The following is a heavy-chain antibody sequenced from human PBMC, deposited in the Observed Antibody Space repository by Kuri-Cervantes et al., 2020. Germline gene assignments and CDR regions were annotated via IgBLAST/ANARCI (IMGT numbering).Heavy chain of an antibody. J-gene: IGHJ4*02. Sequence: LETLSLTCTVSGGSISSSSYYWGWIRQPPGKGLEWIGSIYYSGSTYYNPSLKSRVTISVDTSKNQFSLKLSSVTAADTAVYYCASMGKGGSLAYWGQGTLVTVSS. CDR3: ASMGKGGSLAY. V-gene: IGHV4-39*07. CDR1: GGSISSSSYY. D-gene: IGHD1-26*01. CDR2: IYYSGST.